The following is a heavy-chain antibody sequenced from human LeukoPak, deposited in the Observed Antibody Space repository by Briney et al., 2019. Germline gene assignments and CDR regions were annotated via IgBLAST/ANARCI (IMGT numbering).Heavy chain of an antibody. CDR2: IYYSGST. CDR1: GGSISSYY. V-gene: IGHV4-59*08. J-gene: IGHJ4*02. D-gene: IGHD2-15*01. Sequence: PSETLSLTCTVSGGSISSYYWSWIRQPPGKGLEWIGYIYYSGSTNYNPSLKSRVTISVDTSKNQFSLKLSSVTAADTAVYCCARHVMPGWSPFDYWGQGTLVTVSS. CDR3: ARHVMPGWSPFDY.